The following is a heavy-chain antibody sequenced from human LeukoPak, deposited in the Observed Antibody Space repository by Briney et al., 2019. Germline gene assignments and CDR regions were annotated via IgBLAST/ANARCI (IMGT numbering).Heavy chain of an antibody. D-gene: IGHD4/OR15-4a*01. CDR2: VKQDGNER. Sequence: PGGSLRLSCAASGFTFSSYWMSWVRQAPGKGLVWVANVKQDGNERYYVGSVRGRFTISRDNAKNSLYLQMNSLRAEDTAVYYCAREGAYYLDSWGQGTLVAVSS. V-gene: IGHV3-7*01. J-gene: IGHJ4*02. CDR1: GFTFSSYW. CDR3: AREGAYYLDS.